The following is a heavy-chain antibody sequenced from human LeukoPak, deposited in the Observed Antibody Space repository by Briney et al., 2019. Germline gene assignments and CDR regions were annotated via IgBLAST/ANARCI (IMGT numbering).Heavy chain of an antibody. J-gene: IGHJ4*02. CDR3: ARHVYTNYPVFDY. V-gene: IGHV4-61*02. Sequence: SDTLSLTCTVSGGSISSSPYYWGWIRQPAGKELEWIGRIHASGSTNYNPSLKSRVTMSVDTSKNQFSLTLSSVTAADTAVYYCARHVYTNYPVFDYWGQGTLVTVSS. CDR2: IHASGST. CDR1: GGSISSSPYY. D-gene: IGHD4-11*01.